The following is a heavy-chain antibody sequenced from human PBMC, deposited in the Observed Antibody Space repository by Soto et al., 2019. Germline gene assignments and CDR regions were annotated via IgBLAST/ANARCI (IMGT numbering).Heavy chain of an antibody. CDR3: AAPLLLGAIVRVGPRAFDY. V-gene: IGHV3-23*01. J-gene: IGHJ4*02. CDR1: GFTFSSYA. D-gene: IGHD3-16*02. CDR2: ISGSGGST. Sequence: GGSLRLSCAASGFTFSSYAMSWVRQAPGKGLEWVSAISGSGGSTYYADSVKGRFTISRDNSKNTLYLQMNSLRAEDTAVYYCAAPLLLGAIVRVGPRAFDYWGQGTLVTVSS.